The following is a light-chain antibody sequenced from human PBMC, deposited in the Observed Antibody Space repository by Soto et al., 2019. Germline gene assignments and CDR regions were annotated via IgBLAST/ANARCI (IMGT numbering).Light chain of an antibody. CDR1: QTISSL. CDR2: GAS. Sequence: IVLTQSPATLSLSPWERATLSCRASQTISSLLAWYQQRPGQAPRLLIYGASNRATGIPARFSGSGSGTDFTLTISSLEPADFAVYYCQQRHNWPITFGQGTRLEIK. J-gene: IGKJ5*01. V-gene: IGKV3-11*01. CDR3: QQRHNWPIT.